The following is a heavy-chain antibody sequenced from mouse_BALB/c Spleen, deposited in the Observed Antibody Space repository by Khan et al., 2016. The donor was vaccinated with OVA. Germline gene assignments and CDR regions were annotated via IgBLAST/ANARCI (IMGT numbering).Heavy chain of an antibody. CDR3: DKTARIKY. CDR2: ISYSGST. J-gene: IGHJ2*01. CDR1: GYSITSGYG. Sequence: EVQLQESGPGLVKPSQSLSLTCTVTGYSITSGYGWNWIRQFPGNQLEWMGYISYSGSTNYNPSLKSRISIPRDTSKNHFFLQLTSVTHEATSTYYCDKTARIKYWGQGTTLTVSS. V-gene: IGHV3-2*02. D-gene: IGHD1-2*01.